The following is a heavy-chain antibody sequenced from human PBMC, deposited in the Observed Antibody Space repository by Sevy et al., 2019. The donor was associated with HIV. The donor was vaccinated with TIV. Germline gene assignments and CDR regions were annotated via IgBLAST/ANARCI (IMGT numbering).Heavy chain of an antibody. CDR1: GFTFSSYS. CDR2: ISSSSSTI. J-gene: IGHJ6*02. Sequence: GESLRLSCAASGFTFSSYSMNWVRQAPGKGLEWVSYISSSSSTIYYADSVKGRFTISRDNAKNSLYLQMNSLRAEDTAVYYCARDGSWRFLEWLPNYYGMDVWGQGTTVTVSS. V-gene: IGHV3-48*01. CDR3: ARDGSWRFLEWLPNYYGMDV. D-gene: IGHD3-3*01.